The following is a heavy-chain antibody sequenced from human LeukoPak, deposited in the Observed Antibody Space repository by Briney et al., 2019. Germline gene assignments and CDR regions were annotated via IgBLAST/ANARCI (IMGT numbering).Heavy chain of an antibody. CDR1: GYTFTGYY. J-gene: IGHJ4*02. Sequence: GASVKVSCKASGYTFTGYYMHWVRQAPGQGLEWMGWINPNSGGTNYAQKFQGRVTMTRDTSISTAYMELSRLRSDDTAVYYCAFPLIAAAWLGPDYWGQGTLVTVSS. V-gene: IGHV1-2*02. CDR3: AFPLIAAAWLGPDY. CDR2: INPNSGGT. D-gene: IGHD6-13*01.